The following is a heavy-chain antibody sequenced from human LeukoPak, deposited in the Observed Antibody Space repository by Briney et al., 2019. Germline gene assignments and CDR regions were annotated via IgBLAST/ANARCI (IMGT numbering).Heavy chain of an antibody. V-gene: IGHV3-23*01. CDR3: ARRSIAVAGPFDY. CDR2: ISGSGGST. D-gene: IGHD6-19*01. Sequence: PGGSLRLSCAASGFTFSSYAMSWVRQAPGKGLEWVSAISGSGGSTYYADSVKGRFTISRDNSKNSLYLQMNSLRAEDTAVYYCARRSIAVAGPFDYWGQGTLVTVSS. J-gene: IGHJ4*02. CDR1: GFTFSSYA.